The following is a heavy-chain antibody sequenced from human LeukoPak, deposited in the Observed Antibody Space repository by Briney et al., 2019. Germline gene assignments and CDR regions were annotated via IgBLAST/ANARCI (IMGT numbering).Heavy chain of an antibody. Sequence: GRSLRLSCQTSGFTFSSYAMHWVRQAPGKGLEWVAVIWFDRTTEYYADSVRGRFTISRDNSRSILYLQMNTLRVDDTAVYYCAKDVEVVVPAATDYWGQGTLVTVSS. CDR3: AKDVEVVVPAATDY. CDR1: GFTFSSYA. J-gene: IGHJ4*02. V-gene: IGHV3-33*06. D-gene: IGHD2-2*01. CDR2: IWFDRTTE.